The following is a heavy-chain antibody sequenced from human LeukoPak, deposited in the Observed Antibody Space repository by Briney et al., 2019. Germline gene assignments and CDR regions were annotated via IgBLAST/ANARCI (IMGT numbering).Heavy chain of an antibody. D-gene: IGHD6-6*01. V-gene: IGHV3-33*01. CDR1: GFTFSSYG. CDR3: ARDFFRVYSSSSGDY. Sequence: GGSLRLSCAASGFTFSSYGMHWVRQAPGKGLEWVAVIWYDGSNKYYADSVKGRFTISRDNSKNTLYLQMNSLRAEDTAVYYCARDFFRVYSSSSGDYWGQGTLVTVSS. J-gene: IGHJ4*02. CDR2: IWYDGSNK.